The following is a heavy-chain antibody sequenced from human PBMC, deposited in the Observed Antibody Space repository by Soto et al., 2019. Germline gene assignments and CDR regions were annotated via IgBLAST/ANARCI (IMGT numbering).Heavy chain of an antibody. Sequence: GASVKVSCKASGDTFSSYAISWVRQAPGQGLEWMGGIIPIFGTANYAQKFQGRVTITADESTSTAYMELSSLRSEDTAVYYCARDGYNYGRRYYYGMDVWGQGTTVTVSS. J-gene: IGHJ6*02. CDR1: GDTFSSYA. CDR3: ARDGYNYGRRYYYGMDV. D-gene: IGHD5-12*01. V-gene: IGHV1-69*13. CDR2: IIPIFGTA.